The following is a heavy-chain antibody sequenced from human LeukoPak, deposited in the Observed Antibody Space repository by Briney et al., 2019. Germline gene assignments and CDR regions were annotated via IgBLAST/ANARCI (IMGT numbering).Heavy chain of an antibody. J-gene: IGHJ4*02. Sequence: SETLSLTCAVYGGSFSGYYCSWIRQPPGKGLEWIGEINRSGSTNYNPSLKSRVTISVDTSKNQFSLKLSSVTAADTAVYYCARIGAAYCGGDCYSPSWGQGTLVTVSS. CDR1: GGSFSGYY. CDR3: ARIGAAYCGGDCYSPS. CDR2: INRSGST. D-gene: IGHD2-21*02. V-gene: IGHV4-34*01.